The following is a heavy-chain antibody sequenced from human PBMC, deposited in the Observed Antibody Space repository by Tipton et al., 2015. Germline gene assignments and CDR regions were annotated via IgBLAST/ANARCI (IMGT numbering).Heavy chain of an antibody. CDR2: IYYSGST. D-gene: IGHD4-11*01. Sequence: GLVKPSETLSLICSVSGGSVASGSYYWSWIRQPPGKGLEWIGYIYYSGSTYYNPSLKSRVTISVDTSKNQFSLKLSSVTAADTAVYYCAREKRTVTSSNRRAYYYYGMDVWGQGTTVTVSS. J-gene: IGHJ6*02. V-gene: IGHV4-30-4*01. CDR3: AREKRTVTSSNRRAYYYYGMDV. CDR1: GGSVASGSYY.